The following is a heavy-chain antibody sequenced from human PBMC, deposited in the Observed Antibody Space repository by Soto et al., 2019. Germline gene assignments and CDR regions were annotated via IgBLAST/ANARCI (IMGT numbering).Heavy chain of an antibody. CDR3: ARDKITGLFDY. J-gene: IGHJ4*02. CDR1: GGSFSGYY. V-gene: IGHV4-34*01. Sequence: SETLSLTCAVYGGSFSGYYWTWIRQSPGTGLEWIGEINHSGSTNYNPSLKSRVTISVDTSKNQFSLKLTSVTAADTAVYYCARDKITGLFDYWGQGTLVTVSS. D-gene: IGHD2-8*02. CDR2: INHSGST.